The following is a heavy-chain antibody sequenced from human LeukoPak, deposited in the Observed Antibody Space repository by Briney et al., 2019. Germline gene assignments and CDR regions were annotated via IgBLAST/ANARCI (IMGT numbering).Heavy chain of an antibody. CDR1: GGSISSYY. CDR3: ARGRGSSWYYFDS. D-gene: IGHD6-13*01. CDR2: IYASGNT. V-gene: IGHV4-4*07. J-gene: IGHJ4*02. Sequence: SETLSLTCTVSGGSISSYYWSWVRQPAGKGLEWIGRIYASGNTNYNPSLKGRVTTTVDTSKNQFSLNLSSVTAADTAVYYCARGRGSSWYYFDSWGQGTLVTVSS.